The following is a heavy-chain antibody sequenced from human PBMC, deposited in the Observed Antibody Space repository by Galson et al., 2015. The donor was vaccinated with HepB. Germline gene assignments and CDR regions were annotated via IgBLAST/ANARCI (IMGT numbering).Heavy chain of an antibody. CDR3: ARWGGYDSYYYYGMDV. Sequence: SVKVSCKASGGTFSSYAISWVRQAPGQGLEWMGGIIPIFGTANYAQKFQGRVTITADESTSTAYMELSSLRSEDTAVYYCARWGGYDSYYYYGMDVWGQGTTVTVSS. D-gene: IGHD5-12*01. CDR1: GGTFSSYA. J-gene: IGHJ6*02. V-gene: IGHV1-69*13. CDR2: IIPIFGTA.